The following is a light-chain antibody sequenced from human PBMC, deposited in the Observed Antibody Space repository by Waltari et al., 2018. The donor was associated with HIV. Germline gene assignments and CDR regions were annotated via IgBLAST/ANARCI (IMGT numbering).Light chain of an antibody. CDR1: RSDVGGYAY. Sequence: QSALTPPHSASVSLGQSVTISCTGTRSDVGGYAYVFWYQQQPGKAPKLVIYEVTKRPSGVPDRFSGSKSGNTASLNISGLQAEDEADYYCSSYAGNFVVFGGGTNLTVL. CDR3: SSYAGNFVV. V-gene: IGLV2-8*01. CDR2: EVT. J-gene: IGLJ2*01.